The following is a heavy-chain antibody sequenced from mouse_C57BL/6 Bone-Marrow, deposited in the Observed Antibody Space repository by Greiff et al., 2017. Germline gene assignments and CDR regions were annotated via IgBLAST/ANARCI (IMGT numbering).Heavy chain of an antibody. CDR1: GFTFGSYA. CDR3: ARVRKLYFDY. V-gene: IGHV5-4*01. CDR2: ISDGGSYT. J-gene: IGHJ2*01. Sequence: EVHLVESGGGLVKPGGSLKFSCAASGFTFGSYAMSWVRQTPEKRLEWVATISDGGSYTYYPDNVKGRFTISRDNAKNNLYLQMSHLKSEDTAMYYCARVRKLYFDYWGQGTTLTVSS.